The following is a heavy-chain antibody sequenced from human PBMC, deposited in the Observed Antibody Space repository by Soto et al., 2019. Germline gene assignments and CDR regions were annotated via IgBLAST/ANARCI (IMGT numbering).Heavy chain of an antibody. Sequence: QVQLVQSGAEVKKPGASVKVSCKASGYTFTSYYMHWVRQAPGQGLEWLGIINPSGGSTSYAQKFQGRVTRTRDTSTSTVCMELGSLRAEDTAVYYCAREERSAYCGGYCYPDYWGQGTLVTVSS. D-gene: IGHD2-21*02. CDR3: AREERSAYCGGYCYPDY. CDR1: GYTFTSYY. CDR2: INPSGGST. J-gene: IGHJ4*02. V-gene: IGHV1-46*01.